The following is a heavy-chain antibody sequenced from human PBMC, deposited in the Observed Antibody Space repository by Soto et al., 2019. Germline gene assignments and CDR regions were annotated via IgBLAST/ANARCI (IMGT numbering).Heavy chain of an antibody. V-gene: IGHV3-30-3*01. J-gene: IGHJ4*02. CDR2: ISYDGSNK. D-gene: IGHD3-22*01. CDR3: ARDYYDSSGYYYGDGLDY. Sequence: GGSLRLSCAASGFTFSSYAMHWVRQAPGKGLEWVAVISYDGSNKYYADSVKGRFTISRDNSKNTLYLQMNSLRAEDTAVYYCARDYYDSSGYYYGDGLDYWGQGTLVTVSS. CDR1: GFTFSSYA.